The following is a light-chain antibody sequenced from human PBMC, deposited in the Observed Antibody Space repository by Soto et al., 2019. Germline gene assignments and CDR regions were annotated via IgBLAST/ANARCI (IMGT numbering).Light chain of an antibody. J-gene: IGKJ5*01. CDR2: GAS. Sequence: EILMTRCPATLCVSLGERATLSCRARQSVIRNLAWYQQKPGQAPRLLIYGASTRATGVTARFSGSGSGTEFTLTISSLQSEDFAVYYCQQYNNWPPITFGQGTRLEIK. V-gene: IGKV3-15*01. CDR3: QQYNNWPPIT. CDR1: QSVIRN.